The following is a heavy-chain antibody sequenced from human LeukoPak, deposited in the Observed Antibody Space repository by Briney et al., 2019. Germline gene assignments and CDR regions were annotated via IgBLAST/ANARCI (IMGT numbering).Heavy chain of an antibody. D-gene: IGHD6-19*01. CDR2: INPNSGGT. V-gene: IGHV1-2*02. Sequence: ASVKVSCKASGYTFTSYYMHWVRQAPGQGLEWMGWINPNSGGTNYAQKFQGRVTMTRDMSTSTVYMELSSLRSEDTAVYYCARDFRGIAVARGKDYYYYYYMDVWGKGTTVTVSS. CDR1: GYTFTSYY. J-gene: IGHJ6*03. CDR3: ARDFRGIAVARGKDYYYYYYMDV.